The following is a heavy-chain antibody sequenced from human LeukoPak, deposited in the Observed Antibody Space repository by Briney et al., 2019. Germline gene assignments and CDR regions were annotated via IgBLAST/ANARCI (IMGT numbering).Heavy chain of an antibody. J-gene: IGHJ3*02. V-gene: IGHV1-2*02. CDR1: GYTFTGYY. CDR2: IKPNSGGT. D-gene: IGHD5-24*01. Sequence: VASVKVSCKASGYTFTGYYIHWVRQAPGQGLEWMGWIKPNSGGTSYAQKFQGRVTMTRDTSISTAYMELSRLRSDDTAVYYCARARWLQQNDAFDIWGQGTMVTVSS. CDR3: ARARWLQQNDAFDI.